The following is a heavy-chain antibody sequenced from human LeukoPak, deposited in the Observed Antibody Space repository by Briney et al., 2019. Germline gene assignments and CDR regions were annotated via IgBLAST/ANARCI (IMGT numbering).Heavy chain of an antibody. J-gene: IGHJ4*02. Sequence: GGSLRLSCAASGFTFSSYRMNWVRQAPGKGLEWVSSISSSSSYTYYADSVKGRFTISRDNAKNSLYLQMNSLRAEDTAVYYCATKSVSGDPFDYWGQGTLVTVSS. V-gene: IGHV3-21*01. CDR1: GFTFSSYR. D-gene: IGHD3-10*01. CDR3: ATKSVSGDPFDY. CDR2: ISSSSSYT.